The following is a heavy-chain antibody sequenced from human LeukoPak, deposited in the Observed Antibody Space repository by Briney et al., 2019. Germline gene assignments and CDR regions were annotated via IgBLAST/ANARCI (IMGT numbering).Heavy chain of an antibody. CDR2: INPNSGGT. D-gene: IGHD3-22*01. CDR1: GYTFTGYY. J-gene: IGHJ3*02. V-gene: IGHV1-2*02. Sequence: ASVKVSCKASGYTFTGYYIHLVRQAPGQGLEWMGWINPNSGGTNYAQKFQGRVTMTRDTSISTAYMELSRLRSDDTAVYYCARDHGSSAYPPIDGAFDIWGQGTMVTVSS. CDR3: ARDHGSSAYPPIDGAFDI.